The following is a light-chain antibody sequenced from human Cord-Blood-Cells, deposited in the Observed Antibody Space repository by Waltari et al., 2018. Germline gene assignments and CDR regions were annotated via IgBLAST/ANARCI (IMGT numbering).Light chain of an antibody. J-gene: IGLJ2*01. CDR1: ALPKKY. CDR2: EDS. Sequence: SYELTQPPSVSVSPGQTARITCSGDALPKKYAYWYQQKSGQAPVLVIYEDSKRTSGIPERFSGSSSWTMATLTISGAQVEDEADYYCYSTDSSGNHGVFGGGTKLTVL. CDR3: YSTDSSGNHGV. V-gene: IGLV3-10*01.